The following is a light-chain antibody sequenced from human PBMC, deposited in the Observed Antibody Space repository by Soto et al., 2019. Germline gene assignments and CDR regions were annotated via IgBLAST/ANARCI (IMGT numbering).Light chain of an antibody. V-gene: IGKV3-20*01. CDR3: QQYVSSVT. Sequence: EIVLTQSPGSLSLSPGERATLSCRASQSVDSSFFAWYQKKPGQAPRLLIYGASKRATGIPDKFSGSGSGTDFTLTISRLEPEDFAVYYCQQYVSSVTFGQGTKVKIK. CDR2: GAS. CDR1: QSVDSSF. J-gene: IGKJ1*01.